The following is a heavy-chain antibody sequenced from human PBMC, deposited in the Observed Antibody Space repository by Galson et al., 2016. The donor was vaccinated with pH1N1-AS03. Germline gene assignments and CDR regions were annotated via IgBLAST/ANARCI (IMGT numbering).Heavy chain of an antibody. CDR2: MKSENGVT. D-gene: IGHD3-9*01. CDR1: GYSFSDFC. J-gene: IGHJ4*02. CDR3: ATCSLATGYYNLKN. Sequence: SVKVSCKASGYSFSDFCIHWVRQAPGQGLEWMGWMKSENGVTKYAQKFQGRVAMTGDTSINTAFMELSSLTSDDTAVYYCATCSLATGYYNLKNWGQGSLVTISS. V-gene: IGHV1-2*02.